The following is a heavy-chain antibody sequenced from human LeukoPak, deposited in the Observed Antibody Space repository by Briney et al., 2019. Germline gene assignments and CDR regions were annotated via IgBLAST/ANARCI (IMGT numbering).Heavy chain of an antibody. V-gene: IGHV3-7*01. J-gene: IGHJ6*02. Sequence: GVSLRLSCAASGFTFSSMWMSWVRQAPGKGLEWVANIKHDGSETKYVDSVKGRFSISRDNAKNSLHLQMNSLRVEDTAVYYCAKNGGPHGMDVWGLGTTVTVSS. D-gene: IGHD3-16*01. CDR3: AKNGGPHGMDV. CDR1: GFTFSSMW. CDR2: IKHDGSET.